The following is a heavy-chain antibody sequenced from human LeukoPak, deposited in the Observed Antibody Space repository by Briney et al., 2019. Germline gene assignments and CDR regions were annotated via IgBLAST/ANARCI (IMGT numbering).Heavy chain of an antibody. CDR2: LGSAGDK. D-gene: IGHD3/OR15-3a*01. CDR3: ARAKRETSTRPWTSGMVV. J-gene: IGHJ6*02. Sequence: PGGPLRLSCAASGFTLSDYDIHWVRQPIGKGLDWVSGLGSAGDKYHAGSERGRFTISREDAENSVYLQMNGLRPEDTAIYYCARAKRETSTRPWTSGMVVWGQGTRVTVSS. V-gene: IGHV3-13*01. CDR1: GFTLSDYD.